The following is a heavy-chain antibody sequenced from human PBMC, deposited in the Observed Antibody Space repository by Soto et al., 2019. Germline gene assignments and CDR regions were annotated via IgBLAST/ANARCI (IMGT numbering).Heavy chain of an antibody. Sequence: QVQVVQSGAEVKKPGASVKVSCKASGYTFTSYGISWVRQAPGQGLEWMGWINAYNGNTKYAQKLQGRVTMTTDTSTSTAYRELRSLSSDDTALYYCARDLGGGISAPWGQGTLVTVSS. CDR3: ARDLGGGISAP. CDR2: INAYNGNT. D-gene: IGHD6-13*01. CDR1: GYTFTSYG. J-gene: IGHJ5*02. V-gene: IGHV1-18*01.